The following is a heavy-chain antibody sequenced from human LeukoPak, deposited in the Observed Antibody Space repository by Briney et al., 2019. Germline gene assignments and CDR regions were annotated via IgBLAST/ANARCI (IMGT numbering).Heavy chain of an antibody. Sequence: PGGSLRLSCAASGFTFSDYYMSWIRQAPGKGLEWVSYISSSGSTIYYADSVKGRFTISRDNAKNSLYLPMNSLRAEDTAVYYCASLVGVSTYYYDSSGLYFDAFDIWGQGTMVTASS. D-gene: IGHD3-22*01. CDR3: ASLVGVSTYYYDSSGLYFDAFDI. V-gene: IGHV3-11*01. CDR1: GFTFSDYY. J-gene: IGHJ3*02. CDR2: ISSSGSTI.